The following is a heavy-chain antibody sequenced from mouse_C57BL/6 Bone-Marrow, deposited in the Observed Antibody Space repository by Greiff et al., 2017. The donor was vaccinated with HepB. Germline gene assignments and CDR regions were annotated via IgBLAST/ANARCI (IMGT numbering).Heavy chain of an antibody. CDR3: ARWVYPDY. J-gene: IGHJ2*01. CDR2: IDPSDSYT. V-gene: IGHV1-59*01. Sequence: QVQLKQPGAELVRPGTSVKLSCKASGYTFTSYWMHWVKQRPGQGLEWIGVIDPSDSYTNYNQKFKGKATLTVDTSASTAYMQLSSLTSEDSAVSYCARWVYPDYWGQGTTLTVSS. CDR1: GYTFTSYW.